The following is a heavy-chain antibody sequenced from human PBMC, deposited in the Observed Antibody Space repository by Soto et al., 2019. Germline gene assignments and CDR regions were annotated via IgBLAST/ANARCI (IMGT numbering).Heavy chain of an antibody. Sequence: QVQLVQSGAEVKKPGASVKVSCKASGYTFTSYGISWVRQAPGQGLEWMGWISAYNGNTNYAQKLQGRVTMTTDTSTSRAYMELRSLRSDDTAVYYCERDPAYFSAGIAAAGFDYWGQGTLVTVSS. D-gene: IGHD6-13*01. V-gene: IGHV1-18*01. CDR3: ERDPAYFSAGIAAAGFDY. CDR2: ISAYNGNT. CDR1: GYTFTSYG. J-gene: IGHJ4*02.